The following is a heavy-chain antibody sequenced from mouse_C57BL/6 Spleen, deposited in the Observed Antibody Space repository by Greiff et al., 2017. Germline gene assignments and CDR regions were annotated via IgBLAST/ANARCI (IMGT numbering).Heavy chain of an antibody. CDR3: ARSFGITTVVATFPNFDY. Sequence: QVQLQPPGAELVKPGASVKLSCKASGYTFTSYWMQLVKHRPGQGLEWIGEFAPSDSFTTYHPKFKGKAPLTVDPSSRPAYMQLSSLTSEDSAVYYCARSFGITTVVATFPNFDYWGQGTTRTVAS. D-gene: IGHD1-1*01. CDR2: FAPSDSFT. V-gene: IGHV1-50*01. J-gene: IGHJ2*01. CDR1: GYTFTSYW.